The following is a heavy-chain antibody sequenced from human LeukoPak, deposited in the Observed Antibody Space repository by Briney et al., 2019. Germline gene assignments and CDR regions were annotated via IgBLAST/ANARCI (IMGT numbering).Heavy chain of an antibody. CDR2: INHSGST. CDR1: GGSFSGYY. CDR3: ARGVTTVTPYFDY. Sequence: SEILSLTCAVYGGSFSGYYWSWIRQPPGKGLEWIGEINHSGSTNYNPSLKSRVTISVDTSKNQFSLKLSSVTAADTAVYYCARGVTTVTPYFDYWGQGTLVTVSS. V-gene: IGHV4-34*01. D-gene: IGHD4-17*01. J-gene: IGHJ4*02.